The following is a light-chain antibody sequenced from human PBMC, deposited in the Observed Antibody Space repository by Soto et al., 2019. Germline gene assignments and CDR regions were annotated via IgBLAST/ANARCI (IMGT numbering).Light chain of an antibody. Sequence: EIPVTQTTSSLSASVGDRVTITCRASQDIAIYLAWYQQKPGEAPKLLIYAASTLYGGVPSRFSGSGSGTDFTLTIRSLQPEDFATYYCQQSYSTSWTFGQGTKV. CDR1: QDIAIY. J-gene: IGKJ1*01. CDR3: QQSYSTSWT. CDR2: AAS. V-gene: IGKV1-39*01.